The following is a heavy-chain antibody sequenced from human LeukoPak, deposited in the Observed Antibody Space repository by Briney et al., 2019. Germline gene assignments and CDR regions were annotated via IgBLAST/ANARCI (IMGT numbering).Heavy chain of an antibody. CDR3: ARHDSSGYPGRLHGMVV. CDR1: GFTVSSNF. J-gene: IGHJ6*02. D-gene: IGHD3-22*01. V-gene: IGHV3-66*04. CDR2: IYSGGAT. Sequence: GGSLRLSCAASGFTVSSNFTSWVRQAPGKGLEWVSVIYSGGATYYADSVKGRFTISRDNSKNTLYLQLSGLRPEDTAVYYCARHDSSGYPGRLHGMVVWGQGTTVTASS.